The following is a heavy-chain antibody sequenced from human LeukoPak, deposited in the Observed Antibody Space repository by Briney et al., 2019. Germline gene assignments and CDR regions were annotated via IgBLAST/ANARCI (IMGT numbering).Heavy chain of an antibody. CDR1: GYTFANYG. Sequence: GASVKVSCKTYGYTFANYGISWVRQAPGQGLEWIGWIAGDNTDGPNYSQRFQGRVTMTADTSASTSSMELRSLTSDDTAVYYCARDWEPRSRPHWFDPWGQGTLVTVSS. D-gene: IGHD1-26*01. CDR2: IAGDNTDGP. J-gene: IGHJ5*02. CDR3: ARDWEPRSRPHWFDP. V-gene: IGHV1-18*01.